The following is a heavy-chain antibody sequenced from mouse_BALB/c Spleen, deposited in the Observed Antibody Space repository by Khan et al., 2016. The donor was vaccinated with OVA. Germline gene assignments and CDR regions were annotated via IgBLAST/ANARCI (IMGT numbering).Heavy chain of an antibody. CDR3: ARGDFLLRLRAMDY. CDR1: GYTFTDYA. D-gene: IGHD1-2*01. J-gene: IGHJ4*01. CDR2: ISTYNVNT. Sequence: QVQLKESGPEVVRPGVSVTISCKGSGYTFTDYALHWVKQSRAKSLEWIGIISTYNVNTYYNQKFQGKATMTVDKSSSTAYMELARLTSEDSAIYYCARGDFLLRLRAMDYWGQGNSVTVSS. V-gene: IGHV1S137*01.